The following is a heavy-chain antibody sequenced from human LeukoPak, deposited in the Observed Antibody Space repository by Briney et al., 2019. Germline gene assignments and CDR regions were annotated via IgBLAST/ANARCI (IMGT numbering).Heavy chain of an antibody. D-gene: IGHD6-25*01. J-gene: IGHJ4*02. V-gene: IGHV3-53*01. CDR2: IYSGGST. Sequence: GGSMRLSSAAAGFTVSSNYMSWVRQAPGEGLEWVSVIYSGGSTYYADSVKGRFTISRDNSKNTLYLQMNSLRAEDAAIYYCAKDLRLASFDCGGQGTLVTVSS. CDR3: AKDLRLASFDC. CDR1: GFTVSSNY.